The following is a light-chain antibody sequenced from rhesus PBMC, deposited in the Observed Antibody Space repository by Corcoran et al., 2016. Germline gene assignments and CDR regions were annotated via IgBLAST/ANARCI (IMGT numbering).Light chain of an antibody. CDR3: KSYAGGNTFYI. V-gene: IGLV2-23*01. Sequence: QAALTQPPSVSGSPGQSVTISCSGTSSDIGANNYVSWYKQYQGKAPKLMIHDVSERPSGVSDRFSGSKSGHTASLTISGLQADDVADYYCKSYAGGNTFYIFGGGTRLTVL. CDR2: DVS. CDR1: SSDIGANNY. J-gene: IGLJ1*01.